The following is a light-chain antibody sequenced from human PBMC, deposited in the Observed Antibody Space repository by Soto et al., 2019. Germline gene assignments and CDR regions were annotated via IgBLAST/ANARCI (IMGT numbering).Light chain of an antibody. CDR1: QSIRQN. CDR2: EAS. Sequence: ELVLSQSPATLSVSPGERATLSCRASQSIRQNLAWYQQKPGQAPTLLIYEASTRNTGVPARFSGSGSGTEFTLTITSLPSEDFAIYYGQQSHNYMYTFGPGTKLEIK. CDR3: QQSHNYMYT. V-gene: IGKV3-15*01. J-gene: IGKJ2*01.